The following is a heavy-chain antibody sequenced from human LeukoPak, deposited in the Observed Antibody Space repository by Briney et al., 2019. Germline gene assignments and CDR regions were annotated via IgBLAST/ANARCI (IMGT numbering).Heavy chain of an antibody. CDR2: ITGSSTWT. V-gene: IGHV3-23*01. Sequence: GGSLRLSCEASGFTFGNFGMTWVRQAPGKGLQWVSGITGSSTWTYYAASVKGRFTVSRDNSQNTLHLQMNSLRADDTAVYYCARELVASGTGYFDLWGRGTLVTVSS. CDR3: ARELVASGTGYFDL. CDR1: GFTFGNFG. D-gene: IGHD3-10*01. J-gene: IGHJ2*01.